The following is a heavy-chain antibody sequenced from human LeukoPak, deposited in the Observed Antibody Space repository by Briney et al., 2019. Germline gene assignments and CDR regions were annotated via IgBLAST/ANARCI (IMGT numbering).Heavy chain of an antibody. Sequence: GGSLRLSCAASGFTFSSYAMSRVRQALGKGLEWVSSISSSSSYINYADSVKGRFTISRDNAKNSLYLQMNSLRAEDTAVYYCARALCGGDCYAMTFFDYWGQGTLVTVSS. D-gene: IGHD2-21*01. J-gene: IGHJ4*02. V-gene: IGHV3-21*01. CDR2: ISSSSSYI. CDR1: GFTFSSYA. CDR3: ARALCGGDCYAMTFFDY.